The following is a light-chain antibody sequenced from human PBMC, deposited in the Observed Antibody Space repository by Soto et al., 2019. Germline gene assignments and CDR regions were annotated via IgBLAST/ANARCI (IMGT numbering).Light chain of an antibody. CDR2: KAS. CDR3: QKCNSYARP. Sequence: DIQMTQSPSTLSASVGDRVTITCRASQSISSWLAWYQQKPGKAPKLLIYKASSLESGVPSRFSGSGSGTEFKLSISSLRPDDFAAYYCQKCNSYARPFGQGTKVEIK. J-gene: IGKJ1*01. V-gene: IGKV1-5*03. CDR1: QSISSW.